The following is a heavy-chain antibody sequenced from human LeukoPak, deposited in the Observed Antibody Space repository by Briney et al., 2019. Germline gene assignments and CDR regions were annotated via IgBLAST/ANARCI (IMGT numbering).Heavy chain of an antibody. D-gene: IGHD1-26*01. Sequence: GGSLRLSCAASGFSFSSYALSWVRQAPGKGLEWVAAISSSCGSTYYADSVKGRFTISRDNSKNTLYLQMNSLRAEDTAIYYCAKAPSGSYYPGYFDYWGQGTLVTVSS. CDR2: ISSSCGST. J-gene: IGHJ4*02. CDR3: AKAPSGSYYPGYFDY. V-gene: IGHV3-23*01. CDR1: GFSFSSYA.